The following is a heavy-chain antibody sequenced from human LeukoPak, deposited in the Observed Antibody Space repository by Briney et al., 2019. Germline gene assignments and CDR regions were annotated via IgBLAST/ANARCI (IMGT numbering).Heavy chain of an antibody. V-gene: IGHV4-4*02. J-gene: IGHJ3*02. Sequence: PSETLSLTCAVSDGSISSTNWWSWVRQPPGKGLERIGDIYHGGSTNYNPSLKTRVTMSVDKSNNQFSLNLSSVTAADTAVYYCARLDSSGYHTAFDIWGQGTMVTVSS. D-gene: IGHD3-22*01. CDR3: ARLDSSGYHTAFDI. CDR1: DGSISSTNW. CDR2: IYHGGST.